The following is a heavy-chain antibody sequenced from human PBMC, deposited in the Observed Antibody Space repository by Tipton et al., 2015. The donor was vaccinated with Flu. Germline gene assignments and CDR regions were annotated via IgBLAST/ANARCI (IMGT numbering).Heavy chain of an antibody. V-gene: IGHV3-23*01. CDR2: INSGGGSK. CDR3: AKELFRASSGTRGGSY. CDR1: GFTFSTYA. J-gene: IGHJ4*02. Sequence: SLRLSCAASGFTFSTYAMTWVRQAPGKGLEWVSTINSGGGSKYYADSVKGRFSISRDNSKNTLYLQMNNLRVEDTATYYCAKELFRASSGTRGGSYWGQGTLVTVSS. D-gene: IGHD2-21*01.